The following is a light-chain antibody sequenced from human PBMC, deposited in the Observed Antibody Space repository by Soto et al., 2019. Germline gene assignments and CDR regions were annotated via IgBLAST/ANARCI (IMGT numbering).Light chain of an antibody. Sequence: QSALTQPASLSVSPGQSITISCTGTSRDVAGYNYVSWYQQHPGKAPKLMIYEVSNRPSRVSNRFSGSKSGNTASLTISGLQAEDEADYYCSSYTRSSTSYVFGTGTKVTAL. V-gene: IGLV2-14*01. CDR2: EVS. CDR3: SSYTRSSTSYV. J-gene: IGLJ1*01. CDR1: SRDVAGYNY.